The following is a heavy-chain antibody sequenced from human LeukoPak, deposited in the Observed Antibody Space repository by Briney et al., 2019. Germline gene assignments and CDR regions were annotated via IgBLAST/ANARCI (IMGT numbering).Heavy chain of an antibody. CDR2: ISYDGTNK. CDR3: AKENDFVY. CDR1: GFTFSNYD. J-gene: IGHJ4*02. D-gene: IGHD3-3*01. V-gene: IGHV3-30*18. Sequence: GGSLRLSCAASGFTFSNYDMHWVRQAPGKGLEWVAVISYDGTNKYYADSVKGRFTISRDNSKSTLYLQMNSLRAEDTAVYYCAKENDFVYWGQETLVTVSS.